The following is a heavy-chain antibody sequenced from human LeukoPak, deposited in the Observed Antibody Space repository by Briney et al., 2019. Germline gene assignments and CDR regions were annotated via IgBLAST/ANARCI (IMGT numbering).Heavy chain of an antibody. Sequence: GGSLRLSCAASGFTFSSYSMNWVRQAPGKGLEWVSSISSSSSYIYYADSVKGRFTISRDNAKNSPYLQMNSLRAEDTAVYYCARDPPYSSSDPVDYWGQGILATVSS. CDR2: ISSSSSYI. CDR3: ARDPPYSSSDPVDY. J-gene: IGHJ4*02. V-gene: IGHV3-21*01. D-gene: IGHD6-6*01. CDR1: GFTFSSYS.